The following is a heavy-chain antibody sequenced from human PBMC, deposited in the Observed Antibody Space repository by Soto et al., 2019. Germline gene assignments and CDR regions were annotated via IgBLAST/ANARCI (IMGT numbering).Heavy chain of an antibody. D-gene: IGHD5-12*01. CDR1: GFTFSSYS. CDR3: AREEGVATIRALGY. V-gene: IGHV3-21*01. Sequence: EVQLVESGGGLVKPGGSLRLSCAASGFTFSSYSMNWVRQAPGKGLEWVSTISSSSSYIYYADSVKGRFTISRDNAKNSLYLQMNSLRAEDTAVYYFAREEGVATIRALGYWGQGTLVTVSS. J-gene: IGHJ4*02. CDR2: ISSSSSYI.